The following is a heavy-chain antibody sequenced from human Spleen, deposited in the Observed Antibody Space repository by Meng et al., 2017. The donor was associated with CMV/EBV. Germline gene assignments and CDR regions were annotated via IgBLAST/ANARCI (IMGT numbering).Heavy chain of an antibody. V-gene: IGHV4-39*01. D-gene: IGHD2-2*01. CDR1: SSSYY. Sequence: SSSYYWGWTRQPPGKGLEWIGSIYYSGSTYYNPSLKSRVTISVDTSKNQFSLKLSSVTAADTAVYYCARRGFWGYCSSTSCPFGFDPWGQGTLVTVSS. J-gene: IGHJ5*02. CDR3: ARRGFWGYCSSTSCPFGFDP. CDR2: IYYSGST.